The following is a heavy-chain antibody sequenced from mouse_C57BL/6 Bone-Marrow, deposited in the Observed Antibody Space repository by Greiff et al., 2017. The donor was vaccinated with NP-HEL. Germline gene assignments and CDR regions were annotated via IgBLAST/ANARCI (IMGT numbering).Heavy chain of an antibody. Sequence: EVQVVESGGGLVQPGESLKLSCESNEYEFPSHDMSWVRKTPEKRLELVAAINSDGGSTYYPDTMERRFIISRDNTKKTLYLQMSSLRSEDTALYYCASPRQLRLRGAWFADWGQGTLVTVSA. CDR3: ASPRQLRLRGAWFAD. D-gene: IGHD3-2*02. CDR1: EYEFPSHD. V-gene: IGHV5-2*01. J-gene: IGHJ3*01. CDR2: INSDGGST.